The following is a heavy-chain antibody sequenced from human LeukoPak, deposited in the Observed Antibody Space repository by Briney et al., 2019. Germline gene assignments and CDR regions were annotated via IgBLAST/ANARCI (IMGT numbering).Heavy chain of an antibody. CDR2: IYHSGST. V-gene: IGHV4-38-2*01. CDR1: GGSFSGYY. J-gene: IGHJ3*02. D-gene: IGHD3-22*01. Sequence: SETLSLTCAVYGGSFSGYYWGWIRQPPGKGLEWIGSIYHSGSTYYNPSLKSRVTISVDTSKNQFSLKLSSVTAADTAVYYCARPMTYYYDTGAFDIWGQGTMVTVSS. CDR3: ARPMTYYYDTGAFDI.